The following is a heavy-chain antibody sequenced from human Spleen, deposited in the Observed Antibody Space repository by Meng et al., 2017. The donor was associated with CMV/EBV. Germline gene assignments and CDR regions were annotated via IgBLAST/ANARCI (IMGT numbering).Heavy chain of an antibody. Sequence: GFTFSSYSMNWVRQAPGKGLEWVSSISSSSSYIYYADSVKGRFTISRDNAKNSLYLQMNSLRAEDTAVYYCARDSYCSSTSCYTFDYWGQGTLVTVSS. CDR3: ARDSYCSSTSCYTFDY. J-gene: IGHJ4*02. CDR2: ISSSSSYI. V-gene: IGHV3-21*01. CDR1: GFTFSSYS. D-gene: IGHD2-2*02.